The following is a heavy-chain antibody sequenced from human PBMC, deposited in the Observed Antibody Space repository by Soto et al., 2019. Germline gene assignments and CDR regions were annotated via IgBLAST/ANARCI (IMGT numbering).Heavy chain of an antibody. CDR1: GGSISSGGYY. D-gene: IGHD3-3*01. CDR3: ARVPIYDFWSGPMDHDAFDI. J-gene: IGHJ3*02. Sequence: QVQLQESGPGLVKPSQTLSLTCTVSGGSISSGGYYWSGIRQHPGRGLEWIGYIYYSGSTYYNPSLKSRVTISVDTSKNQFSLKLSSVTAADTAVYYCARVPIYDFWSGPMDHDAFDIWGQGTMVTVSS. CDR2: IYYSGST. V-gene: IGHV4-31*03.